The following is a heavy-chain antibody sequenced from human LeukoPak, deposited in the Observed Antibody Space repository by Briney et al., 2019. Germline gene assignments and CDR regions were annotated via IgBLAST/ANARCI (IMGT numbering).Heavy chain of an antibody. J-gene: IGHJ5*01. CDR3: ATVLRYFDWLPS. CDR1: GFTFSSYA. D-gene: IGHD3-9*01. V-gene: IGHV3-23*01. CDR2: ISGSGDNT. Sequence: GGSLRLSCAASGFTFSSYAMSWVRQAPGKGLEWVSGISGSGDNTYYADSVKGRFTISRDNSKNTLYLQMNSLRAEDTAVYYCATVLRYFDWLPSWGQGTLVTVSS.